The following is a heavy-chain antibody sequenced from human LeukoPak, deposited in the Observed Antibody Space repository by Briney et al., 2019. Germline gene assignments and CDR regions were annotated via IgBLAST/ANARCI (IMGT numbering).Heavy chain of an antibody. CDR1: GGSISSGSYY. V-gene: IGHV4-61*02. Sequence: SGTLSLTCTVSGGSISSGSYYWSWIRQPAGKGLEWLGRIYTSGSTTYNSSLKSRVTISLDTSKNHFSLRLSSVTAADTAVYYCARDREVGATGYYFDYWGQGTLVTVSS. J-gene: IGHJ4*02. CDR3: ARDREVGATGYYFDY. D-gene: IGHD1-26*01. CDR2: IYTSGST.